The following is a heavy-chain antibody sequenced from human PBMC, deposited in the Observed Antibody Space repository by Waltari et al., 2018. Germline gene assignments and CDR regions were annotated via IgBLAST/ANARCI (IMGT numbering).Heavy chain of an antibody. Sequence: QVQLVQSGAEVKKPGASVKVSCKASGYNFTSYAINWVRPATGQGLEWMGWMNPILGIANYAQKFQGRVTITADKSTSTAYMELSSLRSEDTAVYYCARDPDYDFWSGYYGYWGQGTLVTVSS. CDR2: MNPILGIA. V-gene: IGHV1-69*09. CDR3: ARDPDYDFWSGYYGY. J-gene: IGHJ4*02. D-gene: IGHD3-3*01. CDR1: GYNFTSYA.